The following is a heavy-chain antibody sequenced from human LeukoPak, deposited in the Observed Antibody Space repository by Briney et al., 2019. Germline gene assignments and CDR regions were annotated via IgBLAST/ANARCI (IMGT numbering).Heavy chain of an antibody. V-gene: IGHV3-23*01. CDR2: ISNNGGYT. J-gene: IGHJ4*02. CDR1: GFTFSSSA. Sequence: GGSLRLSCAASGFTFSSSAMSWVRQAPGKGLEWVSDISNNGGYTYYADSVQGRFTISRDNSKSTLCLQMNSLRAEDTAVYYCAKQLGYCSDGSCYFPYWGQGTLVTVSS. CDR3: AKQLGYCSDGSCYFPY. D-gene: IGHD2-15*01.